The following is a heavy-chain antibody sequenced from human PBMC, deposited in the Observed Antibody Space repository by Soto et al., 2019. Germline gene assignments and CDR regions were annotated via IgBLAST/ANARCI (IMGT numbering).Heavy chain of an antibody. V-gene: IGHV1-69*13. Sequence: GASVKVSCKASGGTFSSYVIGWVRQAPGQGLEWMGGIIPIFGTAYYAQKFRGRVTIAAAESTSTADMELSSLRSEDTAVYFCTRVHHSSSWHFDSWGQGTLVTVSS. CDR1: GGTFSSYV. CDR3: TRVHHSSSWHFDS. CDR2: IIPIFGTA. J-gene: IGHJ4*02. D-gene: IGHD6-13*01.